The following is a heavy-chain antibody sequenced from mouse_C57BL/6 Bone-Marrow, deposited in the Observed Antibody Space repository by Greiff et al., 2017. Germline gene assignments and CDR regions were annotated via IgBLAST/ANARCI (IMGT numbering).Heavy chain of an antibody. Sequence: VQLQQSGPELVKPGASVKLSCKASGYTFTSYDINWVKQRPGQGLEWIGWIYPRDGSTKYNEKFKGKATLTVDTSSSTAYMELNSLTSEDSAVYFCSEIGYYYGSSNYDAMGYWGQGTSVTVSA. CDR3: SEIGYYYGSSNYDAMGY. D-gene: IGHD1-1*01. J-gene: IGHJ4*01. CDR1: GYTFTSYD. CDR2: IYPRDGST. V-gene: IGHV1-85*01.